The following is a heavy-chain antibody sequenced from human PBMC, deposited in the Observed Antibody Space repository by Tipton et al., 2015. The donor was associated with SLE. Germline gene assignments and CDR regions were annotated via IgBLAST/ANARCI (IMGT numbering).Heavy chain of an antibody. D-gene: IGHD6-19*01. CDR3: ARVGIAVAGPGDWAHWFDP. CDR1: GVSIISGDYY. V-gene: IGHV4-30-4*01. J-gene: IGHJ5*02. CDR2: IYTSGST. Sequence: TLSLTCTVSGVSIISGDYYWSWIRQPPGKGLAWIGYIYTSGSTNYNPSLKSRVTISVDTSKNQFSLKLSSVTAADTAVYYCARVGIAVAGPGDWAHWFDPWGQGTLVTVSS.